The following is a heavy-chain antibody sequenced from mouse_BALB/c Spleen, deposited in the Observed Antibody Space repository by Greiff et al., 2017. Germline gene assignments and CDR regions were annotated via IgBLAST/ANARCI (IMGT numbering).Heavy chain of an antibody. CDR3: ARQGYRYDGAMDY. J-gene: IGHJ4*01. V-gene: IGHV5-2*01. CDR2: INSDGGST. D-gene: IGHD2-14*01. CDR1: EYEFPSHD. Sequence: EVKLQESGGGLVQPGESLKLSCESNEYEFPSHDMSWVRKTPEKRLELVAAINSDGGSTYYPDTMERRFIISRDNTKKTLYLQMSSLRSEDTALYYCARQGYRYDGAMDYWGQGTSVTVSS.